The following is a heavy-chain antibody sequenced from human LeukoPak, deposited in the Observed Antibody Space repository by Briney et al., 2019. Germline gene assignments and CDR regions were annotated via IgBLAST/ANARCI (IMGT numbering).Heavy chain of an antibody. V-gene: IGHV3-9*01. CDR2: ISWDSGSI. D-gene: IGHD3-3*01. CDR3: AKSFDFRGMDV. Sequence: GGSLRLSCAASGFTFDDYAMHWVRQAPGKGLEWVSGISWDSGSIGYADSVKGRFTISRDNAKNSLYLQMNSLRAEDTALYYCAKSFDFRGMDVWGQGTTVTVSS. J-gene: IGHJ6*02. CDR1: GFTFDDYA.